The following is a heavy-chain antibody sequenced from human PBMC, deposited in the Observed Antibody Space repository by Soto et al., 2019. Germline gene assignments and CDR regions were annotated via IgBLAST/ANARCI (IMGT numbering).Heavy chain of an antibody. J-gene: IGHJ4*02. CDR3: ARDFAAAGTLSDH. Sequence: SETLSLTCTVSGGSISSHYWSWIRQPAGKGLEWIGRIYSSGSTNYNPSLKSRVTMSVDTSKNQFSLKLRSVTAADTAVYYCARDFAAAGTLSDHWGQGTLVTVSS. D-gene: IGHD6-13*01. V-gene: IGHV4-4*07. CDR1: GGSISSHY. CDR2: IYSSGST.